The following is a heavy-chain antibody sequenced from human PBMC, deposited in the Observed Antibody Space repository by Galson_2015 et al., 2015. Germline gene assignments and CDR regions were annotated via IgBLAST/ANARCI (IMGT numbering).Heavy chain of an antibody. D-gene: IGHD3-10*01. CDR1: GGSISSYY. V-gene: IGHV4-59*01. Sequence: SETLSLTCTVSGGSISSYYWSWIRQPPGRGLEWIGYIYYSGSTNYNPSLKSRVTISVDTSKNQFSLKLSSVTAADTAVYYCARGSWRFGSRLFDYWGQGTLVTVSS. J-gene: IGHJ4*02. CDR3: ARGSWRFGSRLFDY. CDR2: IYYSGST.